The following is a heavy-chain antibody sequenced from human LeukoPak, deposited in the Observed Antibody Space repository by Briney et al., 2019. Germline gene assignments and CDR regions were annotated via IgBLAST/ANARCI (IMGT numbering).Heavy chain of an antibody. D-gene: IGHD5-18*01. CDR2: IYYSGST. CDR1: GGSISSYY. J-gene: IGHJ6*03. V-gene: IGHV4-59*01. Sequence: SETLSLTCTVSGGSISSYYWSWIRQPPGKGLESIGYIYYSGSTNYNPALKSRVTISVDTSENQFSLKLSSVTAADTAVYYCAGGYSYGSTYYYMDVWGKGTTVTISS. CDR3: AGGYSYGSTYYYMDV.